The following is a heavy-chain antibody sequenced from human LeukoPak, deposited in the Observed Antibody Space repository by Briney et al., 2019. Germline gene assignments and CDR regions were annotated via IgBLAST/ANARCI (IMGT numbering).Heavy chain of an antibody. D-gene: IGHD3-3*01. CDR3: ARTDFGSGYTDY. V-gene: IGHV1-18*01. CDR2: ISAYNGNT. Sequence: ASVKVSCKASGYTFTSYAMHWVRQAPGQGLEWMGWISAYNGNTNYAQKLQGRVTMTTDTSTSTAYMDLRSLRSDDTAVYYCARTDFGSGYTDYWGQGTLVTVSS. J-gene: IGHJ4*02. CDR1: GYTFTSYA.